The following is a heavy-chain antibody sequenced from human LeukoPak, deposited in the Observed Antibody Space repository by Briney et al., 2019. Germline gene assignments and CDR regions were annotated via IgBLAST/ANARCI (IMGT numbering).Heavy chain of an antibody. V-gene: IGHV4-34*01. CDR1: GGSFSGFY. D-gene: IGHD3-10*01. Sequence: SETLSLTCAVYGGSFSGFYWSWIRQPPGKGLEWIGEINHSGSINYNPPLKSRVTISLDTSKNQFSLKLSSVTAADTAVYYCARAGVWFGATWFDPWGQGTLVTVSS. CDR3: ARAGVWFGATWFDP. J-gene: IGHJ5*02. CDR2: INHSGSI.